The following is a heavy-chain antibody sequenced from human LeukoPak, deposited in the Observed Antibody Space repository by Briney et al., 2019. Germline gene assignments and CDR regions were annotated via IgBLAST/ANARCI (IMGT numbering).Heavy chain of an antibody. D-gene: IGHD3-22*01. CDR1: GFTFSSYA. J-gene: IGHJ4*02. V-gene: IGHV3-23*01. CDR3: ARDQGNDSSGYYHTLPYYFDY. CDR2: ISGSGDST. Sequence: PGGSLRLSCAASGFTFSSYAMSWVRQAPGKGLEWVSAISGSGDSTDYADSVKGRFTISRDNSKNTLYLQMNSLRAEDTAVYYCARDQGNDSSGYYHTLPYYFDYWGQGTLVTVSS.